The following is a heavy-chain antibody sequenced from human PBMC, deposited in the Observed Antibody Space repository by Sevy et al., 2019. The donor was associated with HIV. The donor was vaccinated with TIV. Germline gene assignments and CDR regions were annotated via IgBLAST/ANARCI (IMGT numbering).Heavy chain of an antibody. CDR3: TKDNTVAVAGAFDF. V-gene: IGHV3-9*01. CDR1: GFTYDDYA. J-gene: IGHJ3*01. CDR2: ISWNSGSK. D-gene: IGHD6-19*01. Sequence: GGSLRLSCAASGFTYDDYAMHWVRQTPGKGLEWVSGISWNSGSKDYADSVKGRFTISRDNAKKSLYLQMNSQKAEDTALYFCTKDNTVAVAGAFDFWGQGTMVTVSS.